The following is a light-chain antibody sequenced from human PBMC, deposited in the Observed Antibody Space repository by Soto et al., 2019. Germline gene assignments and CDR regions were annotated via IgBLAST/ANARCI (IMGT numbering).Light chain of an antibody. Sequence: QSVLTQPPSVSAAPGQKVTISCSGSSSNIGNNCVSWYQQLPGTAPKLLIYDNNKRPSGIPDRFSGSKSGTSATLGITGLQTGDEADYCCGTWDSSLSAYVFGTGTKVTVL. CDR1: SSNIGNNC. V-gene: IGLV1-51*01. J-gene: IGLJ1*01. CDR3: GTWDSSLSAYV. CDR2: DNN.